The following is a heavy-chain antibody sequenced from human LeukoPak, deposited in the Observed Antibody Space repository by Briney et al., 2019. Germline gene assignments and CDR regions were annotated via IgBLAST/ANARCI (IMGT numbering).Heavy chain of an antibody. CDR3: ARYAPENYYDSSGYYSPPDY. CDR1: GFTFSSYA. D-gene: IGHD3-22*01. J-gene: IGHJ4*02. CDR2: ISYDGSNK. Sequence: PGGSLRLSCAASGFTFSSYAMHWVRQAPGKGLEWVAVISYDGSNKYYADSVKGRFTISRDNAKNSLYLQMNSLRAEDTAVYYCARYAPENYYDSSGYYSPPDYWGQGTLVTVSS. V-gene: IGHV3-30-3*01.